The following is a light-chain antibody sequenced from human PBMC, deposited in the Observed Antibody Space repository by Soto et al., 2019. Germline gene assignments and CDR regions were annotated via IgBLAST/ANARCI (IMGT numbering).Light chain of an antibody. V-gene: IGKV3-20*01. J-gene: IGKJ1*01. Sequence: EIVLTQSPGTLSLSPGERATLSCRASQSVSSSYLAWYQQKPGQAPRLLIYGASSRATGIPDRFSGSGSGRDFSLTISSLQPEDFATYYCQQSYDMPWTFGQGTKVDIK. CDR2: GAS. CDR1: QSVSSSY. CDR3: QQSYDMPWT.